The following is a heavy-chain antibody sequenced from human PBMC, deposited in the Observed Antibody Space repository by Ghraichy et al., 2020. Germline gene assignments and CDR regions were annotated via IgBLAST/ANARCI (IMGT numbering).Heavy chain of an antibody. CDR2: IYYSGST. J-gene: IGHJ4*02. D-gene: IGHD4-17*01. CDR1: GGSISSYY. Sequence: SETLSLTCSVSGGSISSYYWSLIRQPPGKGLEWIGYIYYSGSTNYNPSLKSRVTISVDTSKNQFSLKLNSVTAADTAVYYCARAGVDYGESYFDYGGQGTLVTVSS. CDR3: ARAGVDYGESYFDY. V-gene: IGHV4-59*01.